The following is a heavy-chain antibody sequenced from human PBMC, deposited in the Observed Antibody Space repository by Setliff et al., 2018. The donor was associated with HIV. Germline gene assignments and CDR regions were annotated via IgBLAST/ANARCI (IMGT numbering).Heavy chain of an antibody. CDR2: MDPSSAAT. Sequence: ASVKVSCKASGYTFTSKHINWVRQATGQGLEWLGWMDPSSAATGYAQKFQGRVTLTRDTSINTAYMELSSLTSDDTAVYYCARGGLGQWLVVYYFDYWGQGTLVTVSS. CDR1: GYTFTSKH. J-gene: IGHJ4*02. CDR3: ARGGLGQWLVVYYFDY. V-gene: IGHV1-8*01. D-gene: IGHD6-19*01.